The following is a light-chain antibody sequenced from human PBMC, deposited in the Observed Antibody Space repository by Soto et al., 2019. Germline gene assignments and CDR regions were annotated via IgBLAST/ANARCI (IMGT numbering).Light chain of an antibody. CDR1: SSDVGGYNY. CDR3: SSYTSSSTPYV. V-gene: IGLV2-14*01. J-gene: IGLJ1*01. CDR2: DVS. Sequence: QSALTQPASVSGSPGQSITISCTGTSSDVGGYNYVSWYQQHPGKAPKLMIYDVSNRTSGVSNRFSGSKSGNTASLTISGLQAEDEADYSCSSYTSSSTPYVFGTGTKLTVL.